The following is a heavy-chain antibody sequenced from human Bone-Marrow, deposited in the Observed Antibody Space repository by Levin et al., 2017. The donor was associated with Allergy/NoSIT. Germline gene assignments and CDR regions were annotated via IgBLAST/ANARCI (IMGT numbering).Heavy chain of an antibody. Sequence: GESLKISCAASGFTFSSYAMSWVRQAPGKGLEWVSAISGSGGSTYYADSVKGRFTISRDNSKNTLYLQMNSLRAEDTAVYYCAKVTYQMPIVGATLDYFDYWGQGTLVTVSS. V-gene: IGHV3-23*01. J-gene: IGHJ4*02. D-gene: IGHD1-26*01. CDR2: ISGSGGST. CDR3: AKVTYQMPIVGATLDYFDY. CDR1: GFTFSSYA.